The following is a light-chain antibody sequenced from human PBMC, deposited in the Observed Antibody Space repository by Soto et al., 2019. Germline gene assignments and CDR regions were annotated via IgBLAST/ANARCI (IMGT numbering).Light chain of an antibody. J-gene: IGLJ3*02. CDR1: TGAVTSGNY. Sequence: QAVVTQEPSLTVSPGGTVTLTCASSTGAVTSGNYPSWFQQKPGQTPRTLIYTTNSRHSWTPARFSGSLLGGKAALTLSAVQPEDEAEYYCLLYYGGAQLVFGGGTKLTVL. CDR3: LLYYGGAQLV. CDR2: TTN. V-gene: IGLV7-43*01.